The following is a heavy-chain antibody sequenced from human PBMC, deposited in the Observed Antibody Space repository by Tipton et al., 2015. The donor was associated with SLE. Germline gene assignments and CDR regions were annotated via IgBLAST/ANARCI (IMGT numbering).Heavy chain of an antibody. J-gene: IGHJ4*02. CDR1: GYFFSSGHYSGYF. V-gene: IGHV4-38-2*01. D-gene: IGHD5-12*01. CDR3: ARRTSGYAPDY. CDR2: IYDSGKT. Sequence: TLSLTCAVSGYFFSSGHYSGYFRGWIRQPPGKGLEWIGNIYDSGKTYYTPSLKSQVTISVDTSKNQFSLKLSSVTAADTAFYYCARRTSGYAPDYWGQGTLVTVSS.